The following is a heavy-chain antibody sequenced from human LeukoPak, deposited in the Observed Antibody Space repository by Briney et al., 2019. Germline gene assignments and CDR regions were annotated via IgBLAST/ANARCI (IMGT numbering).Heavy chain of an antibody. V-gene: IGHV4-59*01. Sequence: GSLRLSCAASGFTFSDYYMSWIRQPPGKGLEWIGYISYSGGTNYNPSLKSRVTISLDTPNNQFSLRLTSVTAADTAMYYCARVHDTSSYFYPFDYWGQGTLVTVSS. CDR2: ISYSGGT. CDR3: ARVHDTSSYFYPFDY. D-gene: IGHD3-22*01. J-gene: IGHJ4*02. CDR1: GFTFSDYY.